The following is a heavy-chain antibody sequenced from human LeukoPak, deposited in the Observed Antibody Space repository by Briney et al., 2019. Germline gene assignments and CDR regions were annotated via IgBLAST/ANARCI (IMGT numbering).Heavy chain of an antibody. D-gene: IGHD2-8*02. CDR2: ISSYSGDA. CDR1: GSTFTKYA. J-gene: IGHJ4*02. V-gene: IGHV1-18*04. CDR3: ARKYCPGAKCYVDS. Sequence: ASVKVSCKASGSTFTKYAISWVRQAPGQGLEWMGWISSYSGDANYAQNLQGRVTMTTDTSTSIAYMELRSLRSDDTAIYFCARKYCPGAKCYVDSWGQGTLVTVSS.